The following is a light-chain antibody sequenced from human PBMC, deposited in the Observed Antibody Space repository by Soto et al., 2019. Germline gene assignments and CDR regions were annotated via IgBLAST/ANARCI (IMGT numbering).Light chain of an antibody. Sequence: QSVLTQPASVSGSPGQSITISCTGTSSDVGGYNYVSWYQQHPGKAPKLMIYEVSNRPSGVSNRSSGSKSGNTASLTISGLQAEDEADYYCCTDAGTYKVFGTGTKVTVL. CDR3: CTDAGTYKV. J-gene: IGLJ1*01. CDR2: EVS. V-gene: IGLV2-14*01. CDR1: SSDVGGYNY.